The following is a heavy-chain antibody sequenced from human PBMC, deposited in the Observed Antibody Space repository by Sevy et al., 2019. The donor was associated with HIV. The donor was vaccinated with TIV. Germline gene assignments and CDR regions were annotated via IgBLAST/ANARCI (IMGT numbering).Heavy chain of an antibody. Sequence: GGSLRLSCAASGFTFRNYGMNWVRQAPGKGLEWVSSISDGGGNIYYADSVKGRFSVSRDNSMKTLYLQLNRLRAEDTAVYYCAKGRVRSLDWFEPFDVWVQGTMVTVSS. CDR2: ISDGGGNI. CDR3: AKGRVRSLDWFEPFDV. D-gene: IGHD3-9*01. CDR1: GFTFRNYG. V-gene: IGHV3-23*01. J-gene: IGHJ3*01.